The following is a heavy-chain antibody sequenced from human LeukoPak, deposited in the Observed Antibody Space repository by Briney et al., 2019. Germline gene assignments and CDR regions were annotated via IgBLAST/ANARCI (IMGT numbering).Heavy chain of an antibody. V-gene: IGHV4-34*01. Sequence: TSETLSLTCAVYGGSFSGYYWSWIRQPPGQGLEWIGYIYHSGSTYYNPSLKSRVTISVDRSKNQFSLKLSSVTAADTAVYYCARGIAVAGTPYYGMDVWGQGTTVTVSS. CDR2: IYHSGST. D-gene: IGHD6-19*01. CDR1: GGSFSGYY. J-gene: IGHJ6*02. CDR3: ARGIAVAGTPYYGMDV.